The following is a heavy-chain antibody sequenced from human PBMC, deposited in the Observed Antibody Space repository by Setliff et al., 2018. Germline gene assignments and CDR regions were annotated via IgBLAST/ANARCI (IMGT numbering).Heavy chain of an antibody. D-gene: IGHD3-3*01. J-gene: IGHJ5*02. Sequence: ASVKVSCKASGYTFTSYGISWVRQAPGKGLEWMGGFDPEDGETIYAQKFQGRVTMTEDTSTDTAYMELSSLRSEDTAVYYCARGYRGYYNFWSGSQGANWFDPWGQGTLVTVSS. CDR2: FDPEDGET. CDR3: ARGYRGYYNFWSGSQGANWFDP. V-gene: IGHV1-24*01. CDR1: GYTFTSYG.